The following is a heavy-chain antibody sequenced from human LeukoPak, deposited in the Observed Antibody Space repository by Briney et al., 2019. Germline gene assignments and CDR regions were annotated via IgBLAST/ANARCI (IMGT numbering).Heavy chain of an antibody. V-gene: IGHV3-30*04. D-gene: IGHD1-14*01. CDR1: GFTFSSYS. J-gene: IGHJ4*02. Sequence: GGSLRLSCAASGFTFSSYSTHWVRQAPGKGLEWVAIISNDGTNKYYADSVKGRFTISRDNSKNTLYLQMNSLRGEDTAVYYCTRDRSRAEDDWGQGTLVTVSS. CDR3: TRDRSRAEDD. CDR2: ISNDGTNK.